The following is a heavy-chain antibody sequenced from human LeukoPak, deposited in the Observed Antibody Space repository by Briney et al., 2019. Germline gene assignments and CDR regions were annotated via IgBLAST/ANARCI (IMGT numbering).Heavy chain of an antibody. CDR2: IYYSGST. CDR3: ARGRRAADDYYYYYMDV. V-gene: IGHV4-4*07. Sequence: SETLSLTCTVSGGSISSYYWSWIRQPAGKGLEWIGSIYYSGSTYYNPSLKSRVTISVDTSKNQFSLKLSSVTAADTAVYYCARGRRAADDYYYYYMDVWGKGTTVTVSS. CDR1: GGSISSYY. D-gene: IGHD6-13*01. J-gene: IGHJ6*03.